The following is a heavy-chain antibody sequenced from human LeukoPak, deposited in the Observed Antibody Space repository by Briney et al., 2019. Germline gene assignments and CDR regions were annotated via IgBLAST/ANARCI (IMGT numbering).Heavy chain of an antibody. CDR2: ISSSSSYI. D-gene: IGHD3-3*01. CDR1: GFTFSSYS. CDR3: ARDHEYYDFWSGYFTAEYFQH. V-gene: IGHV3-21*01. Sequence: GGSLRLSCAASGFTFSSYSMNWVRQAPGKGLEWVSSISSSSSYIYYADSVKGRFTISRDNAKNSLYLQMNSLRAEDTAVYYCARDHEYYDFWSGYFTAEYFQHWGQGTLVTVSS. J-gene: IGHJ1*01.